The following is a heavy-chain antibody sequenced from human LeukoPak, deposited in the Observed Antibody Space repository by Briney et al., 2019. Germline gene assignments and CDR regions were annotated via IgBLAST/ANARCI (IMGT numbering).Heavy chain of an antibody. CDR3: TRAAWDVGEDAFDI. V-gene: IGHV3-49*03. CDR1: GFTFGDYA. CDR2: IRSKAYGGTT. J-gene: IGHJ3*02. Sequence: GGSLRLSCTASGFTFGDYAMSWFRQAPGNGLEWVGFIRSKAYGGTTEYAASVKGRFTISRDDSKSIAYLQMNSLKTEDPAVYYCTRAAWDVGEDAFDIWGQGTMVTVSS. D-gene: IGHD3-16*01.